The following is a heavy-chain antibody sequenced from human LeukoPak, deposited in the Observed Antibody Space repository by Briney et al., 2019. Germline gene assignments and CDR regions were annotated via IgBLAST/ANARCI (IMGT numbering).Heavy chain of an antibody. V-gene: IGHV4-38-2*02. J-gene: IGHJ4*02. CDR1: GYSISSGYY. CDR3: ARDRAVGAKVDY. Sequence: SETLSLTCTVSGYSISSGYYWGWIRQPPGKGLEWIGSIYHSGSTYYNPSLKSRVTISVDTSKNQFSLKPSSVTAADTAVYYCARDRAVGAKVDYWGQGTLVTVSS. CDR2: IYHSGST. D-gene: IGHD3-16*01.